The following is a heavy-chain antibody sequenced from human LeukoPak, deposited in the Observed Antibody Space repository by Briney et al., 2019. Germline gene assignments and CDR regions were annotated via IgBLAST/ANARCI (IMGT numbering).Heavy chain of an antibody. Sequence: ASVTVSFNASGYTFTSYGISWVRQRPGQGLEWMGGISAYNGNTNYAQKLQGRVTMTTDTSTSTAYMELRRLRSADTAVYYCATNIQEDYDFWSGFAFDIWGQGTMVTVSS. CDR2: ISAYNGNT. CDR3: ATNIQEDYDFWSGFAFDI. V-gene: IGHV1-18*01. J-gene: IGHJ3*02. D-gene: IGHD3-3*01. CDR1: GYTFTSYG.